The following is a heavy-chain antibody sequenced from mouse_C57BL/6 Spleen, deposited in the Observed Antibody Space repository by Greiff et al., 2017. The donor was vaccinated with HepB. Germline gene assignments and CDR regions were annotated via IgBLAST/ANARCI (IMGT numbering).Heavy chain of an antibody. V-gene: IGHV1-72*01. J-gene: IGHJ4*01. Sequence: QVTLKESGAELVKPGASVKLSCKASGYTFTSYWMHWVKQRPGRGLEWIGRIDPNSGGTKYNEKFKSKATLTVDKPSSTAYMQLSSLTSEDSAVYYCARSPLITTVVDYAMDYWGQGTSVTVSS. D-gene: IGHD1-1*01. CDR1: GYTFTSYW. CDR2: IDPNSGGT. CDR3: ARSPLITTVVDYAMDY.